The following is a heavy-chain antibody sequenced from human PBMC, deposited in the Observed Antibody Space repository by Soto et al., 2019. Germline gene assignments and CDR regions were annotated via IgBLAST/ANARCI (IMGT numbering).Heavy chain of an antibody. J-gene: IGHJ5*02. CDR2: INHSGST. Sequence: SETLSLTCAVYGGSFSGYYWSWIRQPPGKGLEWIGEINHSGSTNYNPSLKSRVTISVDTSKNQFSLKLSSVTAADTAVYYCARGSPKNTAMVKYLKVVWFDPWGQGTLVTVSS. CDR1: GGSFSGYY. CDR3: ARGSPKNTAMVKYLKVVWFDP. D-gene: IGHD5-18*01. V-gene: IGHV4-34*01.